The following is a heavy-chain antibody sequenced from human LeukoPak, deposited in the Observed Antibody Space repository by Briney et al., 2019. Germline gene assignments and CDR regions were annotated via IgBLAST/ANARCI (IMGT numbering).Heavy chain of an antibody. Sequence: GGSLRLSCAASGFTFSSYSMNWVRQAPGKGLEWVSSISSSSSYIYYADSVKGRFTISRDNAKNSLYLQMNSLRAEDTAVYYCARQFQIYYYDSSGYRDYWGQGTLVTVSS. D-gene: IGHD3-22*01. J-gene: IGHJ4*02. CDR3: ARQFQIYYYDSSGYRDY. CDR2: ISSSSSYI. CDR1: GFTFSSYS. V-gene: IGHV3-21*01.